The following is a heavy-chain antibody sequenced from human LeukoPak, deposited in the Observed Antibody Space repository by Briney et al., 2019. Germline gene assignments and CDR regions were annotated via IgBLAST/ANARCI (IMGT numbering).Heavy chain of an antibody. J-gene: IGHJ3*02. CDR3: ARTVIDRSGYSAFDI. V-gene: IGHV4-38-2*02. D-gene: IGHD3-22*01. CDR2: FYHSEST. Sequence: SETLSLTCSVSGYSISSGHYWGWLRQPPGQGLEWIGSFYHSESTYYNPSLKSRVTISADTSNNQFSLNLSSVTAADTAVYYCARTVIDRSGYSAFDIWGQGTMVAVSS. CDR1: GYSISSGHY.